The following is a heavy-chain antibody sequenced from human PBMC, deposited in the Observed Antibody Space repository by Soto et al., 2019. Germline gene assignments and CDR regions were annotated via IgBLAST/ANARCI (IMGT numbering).Heavy chain of an antibody. V-gene: IGHV1-69*13. CDR2: IIPIFGTA. D-gene: IGHD4-17*01. CDR3: ARGATVRIYYYYYGMDV. CDR1: GGTFSSYA. J-gene: IGHJ6*02. Sequence: SVKVSCKASGGTFSSYAISWVRQAPGQGLEWMGGIIPIFGTANYAQKFQGRVTITADESTSTAYVELSSLRSEDTAVYYCARGATVRIYYYYYGMDVWGQGTTVTVSS.